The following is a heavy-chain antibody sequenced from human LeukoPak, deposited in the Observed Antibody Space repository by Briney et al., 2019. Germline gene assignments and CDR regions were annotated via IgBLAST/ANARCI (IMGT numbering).Heavy chain of an antibody. CDR1: GGTFSSCA. J-gene: IGHJ4*02. CDR2: IIPIFGTA. CDR3: ARDGSSGWYYFDY. V-gene: IGHV1-69*13. D-gene: IGHD6-19*01. Sequence: GASVKVSCKASGGTFSSCAISWVRQAPGQGLEWMGGIIPIFGTANYAQKFQGRVTITADESTSTAYMELSSLRSEDTAVYYCARDGSSGWYYFDYWGQGTLVTVSS.